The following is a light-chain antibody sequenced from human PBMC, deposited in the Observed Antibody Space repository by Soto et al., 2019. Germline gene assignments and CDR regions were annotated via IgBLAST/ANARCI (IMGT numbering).Light chain of an antibody. V-gene: IGKV1-5*03. CDR3: QQYDLYPWT. CDR2: TAS. CDR1: QSISSW. J-gene: IGKJ1*01. Sequence: DIQMTQSPSTLSASVGDRVTITCRASQSISSWLAWYQQRPGKAPKLLIYTASSLESGVPSRFSGSGSGTEFTLTISRLQPADFATYYCQQYDLYPWTFGQGTKVEI.